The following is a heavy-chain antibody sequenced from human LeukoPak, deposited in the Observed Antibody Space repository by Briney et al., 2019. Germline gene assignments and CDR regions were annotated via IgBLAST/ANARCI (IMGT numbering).Heavy chain of an antibody. CDR2: IYYSGST. J-gene: IGHJ3*02. Sequence: SETLSLTCTVSGGSISSYYWSWIRQPPGKGLEWIGYIYYSGSTNYNPSLKSRVTISVDTSKNQFSLKLSSVTAADTAVYYCARQTQRWLGDAFDIWGQGTMVTVSS. CDR1: GGSISSYY. D-gene: IGHD6-19*01. V-gene: IGHV4-59*08. CDR3: ARQTQRWLGDAFDI.